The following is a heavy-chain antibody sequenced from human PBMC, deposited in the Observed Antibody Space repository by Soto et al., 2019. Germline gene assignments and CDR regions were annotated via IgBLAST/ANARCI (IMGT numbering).Heavy chain of an antibody. D-gene: IGHD1-20*01. CDR1: GGTFSSYA. Sequence: QVQLVQSGAEVKKPGSSVKVSCKASGGTFSSYAISWVRQAPGQGLEWMGGIIPIFGTANYAQKFQGRVTITADESTSTAYMELSSLRSEDTDVYYCARRRQYTWNRTSHGFDYWGQGTLVTVSS. J-gene: IGHJ4*02. CDR3: ARRRQYTWNRTSHGFDY. V-gene: IGHV1-69*01. CDR2: IIPIFGTA.